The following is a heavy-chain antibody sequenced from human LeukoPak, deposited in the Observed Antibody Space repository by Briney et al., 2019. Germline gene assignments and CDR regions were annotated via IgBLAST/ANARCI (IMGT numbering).Heavy chain of an antibody. V-gene: IGHV3-9*01. Sequence: GGSLRLSCAASGFTFDDYAMHWVRQAPGKGLEWVSGISWNGGGIGYADSVKGRFTISRDNAKNSLYLQMNSLRAEDTALYYCAKLGSGSYPEFDYWGQGTLVTVSS. CDR2: ISWNGGGI. CDR1: GFTFDDYA. CDR3: AKLGSGSYPEFDY. D-gene: IGHD1-26*01. J-gene: IGHJ4*02.